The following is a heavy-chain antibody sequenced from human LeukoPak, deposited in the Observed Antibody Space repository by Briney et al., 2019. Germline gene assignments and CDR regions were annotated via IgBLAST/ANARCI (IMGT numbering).Heavy chain of an antibody. D-gene: IGHD6-13*01. Sequence: SETLSLTCTVSGGSIGSDYWTWIRQPPGKGLEYIGYIYYTGGTNYNPSLKSRVTISVDTSKNQFSLKLSSVTAADTAVYYCARSSSSWYYFDYWGQGTLVTVSS. CDR1: GGSIGSDY. J-gene: IGHJ4*02. CDR3: ARSSSSWYYFDY. CDR2: IYYTGGT. V-gene: IGHV4-59*12.